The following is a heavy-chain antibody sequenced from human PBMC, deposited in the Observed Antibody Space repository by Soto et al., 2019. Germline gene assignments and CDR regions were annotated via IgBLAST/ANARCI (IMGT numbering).Heavy chain of an antibody. D-gene: IGHD3-10*01. Sequence: QVQVVESGGGVVQPGRSLRLSCAASGFTFRRYAIHWVRQAPGKGLEWVAVISRDGTNKYYVDSVKGRFTISRDNSRNKLYLQMNSLRHEDAAVYYCARSRSGAVADSFDFWGQGTLVTVSS. V-gene: IGHV3-30*04. J-gene: IGHJ4*02. CDR2: ISRDGTNK. CDR1: GFTFRRYA. CDR3: ARSRSGAVADSFDF.